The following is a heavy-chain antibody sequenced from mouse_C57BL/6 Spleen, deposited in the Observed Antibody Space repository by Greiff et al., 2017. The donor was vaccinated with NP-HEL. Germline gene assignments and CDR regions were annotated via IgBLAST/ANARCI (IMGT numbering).Heavy chain of an antibody. J-gene: IGHJ3*01. CDR1: GFTFSSYG. CDR3: ARLYSNYGGFAY. Sequence: EVKLVESGGDLVKPGGSLKLSCAASGFTFSSYGMSWVRQTPDKRLEWVATISSGGSYTYYPDSVKGRFTISRDNAKNTLYLQMSSLKSEDTAMYYCARLYSNYGGFAYWGQGTLVTVSA. V-gene: IGHV5-6*01. CDR2: ISSGGSYT. D-gene: IGHD2-5*01.